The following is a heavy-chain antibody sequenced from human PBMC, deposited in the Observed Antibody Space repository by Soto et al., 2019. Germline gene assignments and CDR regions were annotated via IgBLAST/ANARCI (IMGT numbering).Heavy chain of an antibody. CDR1: RGTLSSYA. J-gene: IGHJ4*02. D-gene: IGHD1-7*01. Sequence: QVQLVQSGAEVEKAGSSVKVSCKASRGTLSSYAISWVRQAPGQGLEWMGGIIPIFGTANYAQKFQGRVTITADESTSTAYMELSSLRSEDTAVYYCARVKKLELRVYFDYWGQGTLVTVTS. V-gene: IGHV1-69*01. CDR3: ARVKKLELRVYFDY. CDR2: IIPIFGTA.